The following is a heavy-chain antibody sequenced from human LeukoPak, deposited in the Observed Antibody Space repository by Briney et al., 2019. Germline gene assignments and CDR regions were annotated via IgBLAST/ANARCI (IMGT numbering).Heavy chain of an antibody. D-gene: IGHD1-26*01. V-gene: IGHV4-61*02. CDR3: ARVRSGSYYDWYFDL. CDR1: GGSISSGGYF. CDR2: IYTSGST. Sequence: SETLSLTCTVSGGSISSGGYFWNWIRQPPGKGLEWIGRIYTSGSTNYNPSLKSRVTISVDTSKNQFSLKLSSVTAADTAVYYCARVRSGSYYDWYFDLWGRGTLVTVSS. J-gene: IGHJ2*01.